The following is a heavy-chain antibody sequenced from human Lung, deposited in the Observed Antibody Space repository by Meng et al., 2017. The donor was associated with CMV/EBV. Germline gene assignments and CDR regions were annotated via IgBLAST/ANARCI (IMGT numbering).Heavy chain of an antibody. V-gene: IGHV4-59*01. CDR3: AREEGIGGFDP. CDR2: IYYSGST. D-gene: IGHD3-10*01. Sequence: QWRRKGSGPGLVKPSETLSLTCTVSGGSISSYYGSWIRQPPGKGLEWIGYIYYSGSTNYNPSLKSRVTISVDTSKNQFSLKLSSVTAADTAVYYCAREEGIGGFDPWGQGTLVTVSS. CDR1: GGSISSYY. J-gene: IGHJ5*02.